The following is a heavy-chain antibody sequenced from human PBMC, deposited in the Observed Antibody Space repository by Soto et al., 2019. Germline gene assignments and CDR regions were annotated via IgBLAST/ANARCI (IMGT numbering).Heavy chain of an antibody. Sequence: GGSLRLSCSASGFTFSSYGMHWVRQAPGKGLEWVAVISYDGSNKYYADSVKGRFTISRDNSKNTLYLQMNSLRAEDTAVYYCAKDRVAAARYYYYYYGMDVWGQGTTVTSP. CDR2: ISYDGSNK. CDR3: AKDRVAAARYYYYYYGMDV. D-gene: IGHD6-13*01. CDR1: GFTFSSYG. J-gene: IGHJ6*02. V-gene: IGHV3-30*18.